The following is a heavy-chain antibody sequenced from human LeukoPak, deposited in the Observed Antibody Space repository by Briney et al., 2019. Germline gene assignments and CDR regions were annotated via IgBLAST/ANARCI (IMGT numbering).Heavy chain of an antibody. Sequence: PGGSLRLSCAASGFTFSSYGMHWVRQAPGKGLEWMAVISYDGTNKYYADSVKGRLTISRDNSKNTLYLQMDSPTTEDTAVYYCARETNDYSNYDHFAYWGQGTLVSVSS. CDR1: GFTFSSYG. J-gene: IGHJ4*02. V-gene: IGHV3-30*03. D-gene: IGHD4-11*01. CDR2: ISYDGTNK. CDR3: ARETNDYSNYDHFAY.